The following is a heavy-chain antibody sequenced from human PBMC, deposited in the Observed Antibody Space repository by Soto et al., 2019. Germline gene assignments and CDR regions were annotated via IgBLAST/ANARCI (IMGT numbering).Heavy chain of an antibody. V-gene: IGHV3-30*18. CDR2: ISYDGSNK. J-gene: IGHJ5*02. Sequence: QVQLVESGGGVVQPGRSLRLSCAASGFTFSSYGMHWVRQAPGKGLEWVAVISYDGSNKYYADSVKGRFTISRDNSKNTLDLQMISLRAEDTAVYYCAKGGDIGYCSGGSCYGDWFDPWGQGTLVTVCS. CDR3: AKGGDIGYCSGGSCYGDWFDP. CDR1: GFTFSSYG. D-gene: IGHD2-15*01.